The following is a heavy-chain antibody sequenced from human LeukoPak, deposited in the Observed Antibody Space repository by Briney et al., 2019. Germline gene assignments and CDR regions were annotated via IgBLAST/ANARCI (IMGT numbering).Heavy chain of an antibody. V-gene: IGHV3-48*03. J-gene: IGHJ4*02. CDR3: ARRFDY. Sequence: PGGSLRLSCAASGFTFSDYEMNWVRQAPGKGLEWISSIGRSGSPVYNTDSLKGRFSISRDNANNTLCLQLNSLRAEDTAVYYCARRFDYWGQGPLVTVS. CDR1: GFTFSDYE. CDR2: IGRSGSPV.